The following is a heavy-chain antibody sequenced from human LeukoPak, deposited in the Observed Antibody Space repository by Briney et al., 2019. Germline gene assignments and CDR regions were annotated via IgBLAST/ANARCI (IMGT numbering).Heavy chain of an antibody. CDR1: GGSFSGYY. Sequence: PSETLSLTCAVYGGSFSGYYWSWIRQPPGKGLEWIGEINHSGSTNYNPSLKSRVTISVDTSKNQFSLKLRSVTAADTAVYYCARGRNSYDSSAAGYWGQGTLVTVSS. CDR3: ARGRNSYDSSAAGY. J-gene: IGHJ4*02. V-gene: IGHV4-34*01. CDR2: INHSGST. D-gene: IGHD3-22*01.